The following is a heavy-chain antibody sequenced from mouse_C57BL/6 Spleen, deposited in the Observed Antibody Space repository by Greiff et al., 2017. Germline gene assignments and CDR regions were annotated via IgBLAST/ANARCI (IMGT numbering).Heavy chain of an antibody. CDR2: ISSGSSTI. D-gene: IGHD2-4*01. J-gene: IGHJ4*01. Sequence: VQLQQSGGGLVKPGGSLKLSCAASGFTFSDYGMHWVRQAPEKGLEWVAYISSGSSTIYYADTVKGRFTISRDNAKNTLFLQMTSLRSEDTAMXYCARDGLRRGYYAMDYWGQGTSVTVSS. V-gene: IGHV5-17*01. CDR1: GFTFSDYG. CDR3: ARDGLRRGYYAMDY.